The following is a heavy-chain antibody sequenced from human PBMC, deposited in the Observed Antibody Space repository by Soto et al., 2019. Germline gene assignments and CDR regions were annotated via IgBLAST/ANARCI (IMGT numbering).Heavy chain of an antibody. V-gene: IGHV3-23*01. CDR3: AKDPSYDFWSGYYPYAFDI. Sequence: EVQLLESGGGLVQPGGSLRLSCAASGFTFSSYAMSWVRQAPGKGLEWVSAISGSGGSTYYADSVKGRFTISRDNSKHTLYLQMNSLRAEDTAVYYCAKDPSYDFWSGYYPYAFDIWGQGTMVTVSS. D-gene: IGHD3-3*01. CDR2: ISGSGGST. CDR1: GFTFSSYA. J-gene: IGHJ3*02.